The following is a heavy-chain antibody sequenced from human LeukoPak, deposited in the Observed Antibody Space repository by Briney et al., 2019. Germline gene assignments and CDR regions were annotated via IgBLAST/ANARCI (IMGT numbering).Heavy chain of an antibody. V-gene: IGHV4-59*12. CDR3: ARGGRLRY. J-gene: IGHJ4*02. CDR1: GGSISSYY. CDR2: IYYSGRT. Sequence: SETLSLTCSVSGGSISSYYWSWIRQPPGRGLEWIGYIYYSGRTSYNPSLKSRVTISVDTSKNQFSLKLSSVTAADTAVYYCARGGRLRYWGQGTLVTVSS. D-gene: IGHD5/OR15-5a*01.